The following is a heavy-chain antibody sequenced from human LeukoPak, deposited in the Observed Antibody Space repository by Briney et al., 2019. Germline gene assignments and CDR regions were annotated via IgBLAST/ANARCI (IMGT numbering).Heavy chain of an antibody. CDR3: AKELIYDFWSGYQNWFDP. D-gene: IGHD3-3*01. Sequence: PGGSLRLSCAASGFTFSSYAMSWVRQAPGKGLEWVSSISGSGGSAIYADSVKGRFTISRDNSKNTLYLQMNSLRAEDTAVYHCAKELIYDFWSGYQNWFDPWGQGTLVTVSS. V-gene: IGHV3-23*01. CDR1: GFTFSSYA. J-gene: IGHJ5*02. CDR2: ISGSGGSA.